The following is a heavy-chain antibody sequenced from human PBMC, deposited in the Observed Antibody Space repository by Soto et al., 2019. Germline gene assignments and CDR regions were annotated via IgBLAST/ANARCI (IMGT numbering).Heavy chain of an antibody. CDR3: AKDSSSWYEQLDY. J-gene: IGHJ4*02. D-gene: IGHD6-13*01. CDR2: ISWNSGSI. Sequence: EVQLVESGGGLVQPGRSLRLSCAASGFTFDDYAMHWVPQAPGKGLEWVSGISWNSGSIGYADSVKGRFTISRDNAKNSLYLQMNSLRAEDTALYYCAKDSSSWYEQLDYWGQGTLVTVSS. V-gene: IGHV3-9*01. CDR1: GFTFDDYA.